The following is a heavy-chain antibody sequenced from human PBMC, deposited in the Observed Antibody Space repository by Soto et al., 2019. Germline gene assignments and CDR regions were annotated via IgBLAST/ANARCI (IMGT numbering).Heavy chain of an antibody. Sequence: TGGSLRLSCEASGFTFSLAGMNWVRQVPVQALEWVASISSGSSDTWYADSVKGRFIISRDNAENSLFLKRNTPRHEDTAMYYCARVAYWGPGTQVTVSS. J-gene: IGHJ4*02. CDR3: ARVAY. CDR1: GFTFSLAG. V-gene: IGHV3-21*01. CDR2: ISSGSSDT.